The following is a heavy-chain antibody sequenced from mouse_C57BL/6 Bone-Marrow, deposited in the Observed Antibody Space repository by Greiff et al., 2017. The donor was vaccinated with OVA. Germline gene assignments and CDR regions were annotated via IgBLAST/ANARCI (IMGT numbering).Heavy chain of an antibody. CDR2: IYPGGGYT. D-gene: IGHD1-1*01. CDR1: GYTFTNYW. Sequence: VQRVESGAELVRPGTSVKMSCKASGYTFTNYWIGWAKQRPGHGLEWIGDIYPGGGYTNYNEKFKGKATLTADKSSSTAYMQFSSLTSEDSAIYYCARRPLLLPYFDYWGQGTTLTVSS. J-gene: IGHJ2*01. V-gene: IGHV1-63*01. CDR3: ARRPLLLPYFDY.